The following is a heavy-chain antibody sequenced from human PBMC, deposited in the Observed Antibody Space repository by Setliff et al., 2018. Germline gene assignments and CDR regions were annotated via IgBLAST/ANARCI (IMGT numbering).Heavy chain of an antibody. CDR3: ARTYSSSWYYFDY. J-gene: IGHJ4*02. CDR1: GGSISSYY. CDR2: IYYSGST. Sequence: LSLTCTVSGGSISSYYWSWIRQPPGKGLEWIGYIYYSGSTNYNPSLKSRVTISVDTSKNQFSLKLSSVTAADTAVYYCARTYSSSWYYFDYWGQGTLVTVSS. D-gene: IGHD6-13*01. V-gene: IGHV4-59*08.